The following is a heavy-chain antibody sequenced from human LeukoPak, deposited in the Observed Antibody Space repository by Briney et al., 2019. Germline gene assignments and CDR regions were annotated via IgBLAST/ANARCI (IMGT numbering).Heavy chain of an antibody. CDR1: GGSISSGDYY. Sequence: PSETLSLTCTVSGGSISSGDYYWSWIRQPPGKGLEWIGYIYHGGSTYYNPSLKSRVTISVDTSKNQFSLKLSSVTAADTAVYYCARENDYGDYYAYYYYGMDVWGQGTTVTVSS. CDR2: IYHGGST. D-gene: IGHD4-17*01. CDR3: ARENDYGDYYAYYYYGMDV. J-gene: IGHJ6*02. V-gene: IGHV4-30-2*01.